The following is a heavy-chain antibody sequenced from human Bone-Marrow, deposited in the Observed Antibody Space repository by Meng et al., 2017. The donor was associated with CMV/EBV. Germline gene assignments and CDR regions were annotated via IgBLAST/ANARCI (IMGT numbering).Heavy chain of an antibody. CDR1: GASISSYY. CDR3: AREEGYGDYRYNWVDP. J-gene: IGHJ5*02. V-gene: IGHV4-59*01. Sequence: SETLSLTCTVSGASISSYYWSWIRQPPGKGPEWIGDIYDKGSTNHNPSLKSRVTISVDTSKNHFSLKLTSVTAADTAVYYCAREEGYGDYRYNWVDPWGQGSLVTVSS. D-gene: IGHD4-17*01. CDR2: IYDKGST.